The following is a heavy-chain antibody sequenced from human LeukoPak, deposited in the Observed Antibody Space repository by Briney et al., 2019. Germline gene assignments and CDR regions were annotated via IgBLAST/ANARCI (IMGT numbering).Heavy chain of an antibody. J-gene: IGHJ4*02. V-gene: IGHV3-7*03. D-gene: IGHD3-10*01. Sequence: TGRSLRLSCAASGFIFSGSWMSWVRQAPGKGLEWVASINKDGSEKNYVDSLKGRFTISRDNAKNSLYLQMNSLRAEDTAVYYCTRFKLSVVRGIISQPLAYWGQGTLLTVSS. CDR1: GFIFSGSW. CDR3: TRFKLSVVRGIISQPLAY. CDR2: INKDGSEK.